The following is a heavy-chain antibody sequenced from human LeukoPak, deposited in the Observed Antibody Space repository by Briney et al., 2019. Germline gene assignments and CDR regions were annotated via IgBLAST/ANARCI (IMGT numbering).Heavy chain of an antibody. Sequence: PGGSLRLSCAASGFTFSSYAMSWVRQAPGKGLEWVSAISGSGGSTYYADSVKGRFTISRDNSKNTLYLQMNSLRAEDTAVYYCASLSLVVGASTPFDYWGQGTLVTVSS. CDR2: ISGSGGST. V-gene: IGHV3-23*01. J-gene: IGHJ4*02. D-gene: IGHD1-26*01. CDR1: GFTFSSYA. CDR3: ASLSLVVGASTPFDY.